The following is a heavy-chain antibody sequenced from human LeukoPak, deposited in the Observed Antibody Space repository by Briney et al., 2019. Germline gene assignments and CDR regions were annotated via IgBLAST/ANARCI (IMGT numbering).Heavy chain of an antibody. V-gene: IGHV4-39*07. D-gene: IGHD3-9*01. J-gene: IGHJ3*02. CDR1: GGSISSSSYY. Sequence: SQTLSLICTVSGGSISSSSYYWGWIRQPPGKGLERIGSIYYSGRNYYNPSLKSRVTISVDTSKNQFSLKLSSVTAADTAVYYCARKRILTGYYKSHAFDIWGQGTMVTVSS. CDR3: ARKRILTGYYKSHAFDI. CDR2: IYYSGRN.